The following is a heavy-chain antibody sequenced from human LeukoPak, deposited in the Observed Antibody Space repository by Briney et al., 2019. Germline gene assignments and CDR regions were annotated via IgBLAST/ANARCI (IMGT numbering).Heavy chain of an antibody. CDR1: GGSFSGYY. D-gene: IGHD2-2*01. CDR3: ARGNDIVVVKGFDI. CDR2: INHSGST. J-gene: IGHJ3*02. Sequence: SETLSLTCAVYGGSFSGYYWSWIRQPPGKGLEWIGEINHSGSTNYNPSLKSRVTISVDTSKNQFSLKLSSVTAADTAVYYCARGNDIVVVKGFDIWGQGTMVTVSS. V-gene: IGHV4-34*01.